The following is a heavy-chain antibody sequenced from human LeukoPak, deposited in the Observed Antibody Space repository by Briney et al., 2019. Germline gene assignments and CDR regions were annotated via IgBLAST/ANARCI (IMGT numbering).Heavy chain of an antibody. D-gene: IGHD3-3*01. J-gene: IGHJ6*03. CDR1: GGSISSGSYY. CDR3: ARDLDFWSRYYSYYYYYMDV. Sequence: SQTLSPTCTVSGGSISSGSYYWSWIRQPAGKGLEWIGRIYTSGSTNYNPSLKSRVTISVDTSKNQFSLKLSSVTAADTAVYYCARDLDFWSRYYSYYYYYMDVWGKGTTVTVSS. CDR2: IYTSGST. V-gene: IGHV4-61*02.